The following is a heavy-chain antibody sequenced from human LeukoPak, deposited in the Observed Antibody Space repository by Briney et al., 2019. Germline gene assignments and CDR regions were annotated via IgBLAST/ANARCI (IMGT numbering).Heavy chain of an antibody. CDR1: GFTFSSFG. V-gene: IGHV3-30*18. Sequence: PGRSLRLSCAASGFTFSSFGMHWVRQAPGKGLEWVTFISYDGSTKYYADCVKGRFTISRDNSKNTLYLQVNSLRADDTAVYYCAKDRLGYCSTTSCSYFDCWGQGALVTVSS. CDR2: ISYDGSTK. CDR3: AKDRLGYCSTTSCSYFDC. J-gene: IGHJ4*02. D-gene: IGHD2-2*01.